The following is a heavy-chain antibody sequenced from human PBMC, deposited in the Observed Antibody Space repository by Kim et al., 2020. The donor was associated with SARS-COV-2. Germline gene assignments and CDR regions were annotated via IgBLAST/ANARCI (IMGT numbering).Heavy chain of an antibody. CDR3: ARDPEAKVFFDY. Sequence: FYADSGKGRFTISRDNAKSSLYLQMSSLSGEDTAVYYCARDPEAKVFFDYWGQGTLVAVSS. D-gene: IGHD5-12*01. J-gene: IGHJ4*02. V-gene: IGHV3-48*01.